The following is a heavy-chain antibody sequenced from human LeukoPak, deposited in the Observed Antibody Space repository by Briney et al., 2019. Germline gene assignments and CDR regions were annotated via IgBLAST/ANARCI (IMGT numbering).Heavy chain of an antibody. CDR3: ATTYYYDSSGYPPFDY. Sequence: PGGSLRLSCAASGFIFDDYGMHWFRQAPGKGLEWVSGISWNSSSIDYADSVKGRFTISRDNAKNTLYLQMNSLRAEDTAVYYCATTYYYDSSGYPPFDYWGQGTLVTVSS. J-gene: IGHJ4*02. V-gene: IGHV3-9*01. D-gene: IGHD3-22*01. CDR1: GFIFDDYG. CDR2: ISWNSSSI.